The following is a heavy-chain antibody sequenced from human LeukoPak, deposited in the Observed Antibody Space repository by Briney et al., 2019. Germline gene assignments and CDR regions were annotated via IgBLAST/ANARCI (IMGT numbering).Heavy chain of an antibody. CDR2: ISSSSSYI. CDR1: GFTFSSYS. Sequence: GGSLRLSCVASGFTFSSYSMNWVRQAPGKGLEWVSSISSSSSYIYYADSVKGRFTISRDNAKNSLYLQMNSLRAEDTAVYYCARPAGPRTGAFDYWGQGTLVTVSS. J-gene: IGHJ4*02. CDR3: ARPAGPRTGAFDY. V-gene: IGHV3-21*01. D-gene: IGHD7-27*01.